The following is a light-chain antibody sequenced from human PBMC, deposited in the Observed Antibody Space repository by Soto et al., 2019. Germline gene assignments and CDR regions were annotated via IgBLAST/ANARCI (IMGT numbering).Light chain of an antibody. CDR2: STS. J-gene: IGKJ3*01. CDR3: QQSFNNPT. Sequence: DIQMTQSPSSLSASVGDRVTIACRASQSIAGYLNWYRQKPGKAPELLSYSTSNLHSGVTPRFSGSGSGADFNLTISSLQPEDFATYFCQQSFNNPTFGPGTKVDVK. V-gene: IGKV1-39*01. CDR1: QSIAGY.